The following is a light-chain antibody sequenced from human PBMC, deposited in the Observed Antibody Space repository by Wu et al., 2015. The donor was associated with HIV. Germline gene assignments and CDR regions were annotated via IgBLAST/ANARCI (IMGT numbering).Light chain of an antibody. Sequence: EIVMTQSPATLSVSPGESATLSCRASQSVSSKLAWYQQRPGQAPRLLIYGASTRATGTPGRFSGSGSGTEFTLTISSLESEDFAVYYCQQRSNWPPLTFGGGTKVEIK. CDR3: QQRSNWPPLT. V-gene: IGKV3-15*01. J-gene: IGKJ4*01. CDR2: GAS. CDR1: QSVSSK.